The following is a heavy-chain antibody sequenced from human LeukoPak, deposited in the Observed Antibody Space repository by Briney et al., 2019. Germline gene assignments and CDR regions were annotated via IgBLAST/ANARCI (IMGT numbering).Heavy chain of an antibody. CDR3: ARQGTASRFGYFDY. Sequence: GESLKISCKASGYSFTTYWIGWVRQMPGKGLEWMGIIYPGDSDTRFSPSFQGQVTISADKSISIAYLQWSSLKASDTAIYYCARQGTASRFGYFDYWGQGTLVAVSS. V-gene: IGHV5-51*01. J-gene: IGHJ4*02. CDR1: GYSFTTYW. D-gene: IGHD6-13*01. CDR2: IYPGDSDT.